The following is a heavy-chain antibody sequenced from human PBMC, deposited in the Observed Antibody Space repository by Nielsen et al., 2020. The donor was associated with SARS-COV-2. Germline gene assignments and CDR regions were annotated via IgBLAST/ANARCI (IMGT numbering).Heavy chain of an antibody. V-gene: IGHV4-30-4*08. D-gene: IGHD3-22*01. CDR2: IYYSGST. Sequence: SETLSLTCTVSGGSISSYYWSWIRQPPGKGLEWIGYIYYSGSTYYNPSLKSRVTISVDTSKNQFSLKLSSVTAADTALYYCARGLDSYYYDSSGSEGAFDIWGQGTMVTVSS. J-gene: IGHJ3*02. CDR1: GGSISSYY. CDR3: ARGLDSYYYDSSGSEGAFDI.